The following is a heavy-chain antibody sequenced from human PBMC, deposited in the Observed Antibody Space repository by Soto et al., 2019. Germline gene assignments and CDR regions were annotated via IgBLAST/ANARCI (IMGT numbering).Heavy chain of an antibody. D-gene: IGHD4-17*01. CDR3: ARMTTVTHSDYYYYYGMDV. J-gene: IGHJ6*02. Sequence: EPLSLTCAVYGGSFSGYYWSWIRQPPGKGLEWIGEINHSGSTNYNPSLKSRVTISVDTSKNQFSLKLSSVTAADTAVYYCARMTTVTHSDYYYYYGMDVWGQGTTVTVSS. CDR2: INHSGST. V-gene: IGHV4-34*01. CDR1: GGSFSGYY.